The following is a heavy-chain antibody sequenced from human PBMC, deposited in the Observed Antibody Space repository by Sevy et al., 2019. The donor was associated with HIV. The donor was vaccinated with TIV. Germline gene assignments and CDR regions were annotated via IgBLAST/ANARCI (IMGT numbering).Heavy chain of an antibody. Sequence: SDTLSLTCTVSGGSISSYYWSWIRQPPGKGLEWIGYIYYSGSTNYNPSLKSRVTISVDTSKNQFSLKLSSVTAADTAVYYCAIMGYYDSSGYDYWGQGTLVTVSS. V-gene: IGHV4-59*01. CDR3: AIMGYYDSSGYDY. CDR2: IYYSGST. D-gene: IGHD3-22*01. CDR1: GGSISSYY. J-gene: IGHJ4*02.